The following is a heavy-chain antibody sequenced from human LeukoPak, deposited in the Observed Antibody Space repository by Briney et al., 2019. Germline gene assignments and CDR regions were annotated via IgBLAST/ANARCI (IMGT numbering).Heavy chain of an antibody. V-gene: IGHV1-24*01. CDR3: VTGFTTMAVDYFDH. CDR1: GKTLSDLS. D-gene: IGHD5-18*01. J-gene: IGHJ4*02. Sequence: ASVAVSCKVSGKTLSDLSIHWLRQPPGKGLEWQGGSDPEDGERIYAQMFQGRVTMTEDTSIDTAYMELSSLRSEDTAVYYCVTGFTTMAVDYFDHWGQGTLVTVSP. CDR2: SDPEDGER.